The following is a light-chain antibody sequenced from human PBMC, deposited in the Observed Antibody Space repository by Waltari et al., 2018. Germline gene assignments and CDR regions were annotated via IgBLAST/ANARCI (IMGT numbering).Light chain of an antibody. CDR2: AAS. V-gene: IGKV1-39*01. J-gene: IGKJ2*02. Sequence: DIQMTQSPSSLSASVGDRVTITCRASQSISSYLNWYQQKPGKAPKLLIYAASSLQSGVPSRVSGSGSGTDFTLTISSLQPEDFATYYCQQSYSTPCTFGEG. CDR1: QSISSY. CDR3: QQSYSTPCT.